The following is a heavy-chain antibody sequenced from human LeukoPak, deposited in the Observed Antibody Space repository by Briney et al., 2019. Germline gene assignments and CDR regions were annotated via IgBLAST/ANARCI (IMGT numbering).Heavy chain of an antibody. D-gene: IGHD2-2*01. J-gene: IGHJ3*02. V-gene: IGHV3-74*01. CDR3: AREGCSSTSCYWEDAFDI. CDR2: INSDGSST. Sequence: GGSLRLSCAASGFTFSSYWMHWVRQAPGKGLVWVSRINSDGSSTSYADSVKGRFTISRDNAKNTLYLQMNSLRAEDTAVYYCAREGCSSTSCYWEDAFDIWGQGTMVTVSS. CDR1: GFTFSSYW.